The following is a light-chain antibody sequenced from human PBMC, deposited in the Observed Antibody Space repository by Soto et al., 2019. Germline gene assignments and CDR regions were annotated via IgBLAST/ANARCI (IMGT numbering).Light chain of an antibody. CDR3: RQLNSYLGT. Sequence: DIQLTQSPSFLSASVGDRVTITCRASQGISSYLAWYQQKPGKAPKLLIYAASTLQSGVPSRFSGSGSGTEFTLTISSLQPEDFATYYCRQLNSYLGTFGQGTKLEIK. CDR2: AAS. CDR1: QGISSY. J-gene: IGKJ2*01. V-gene: IGKV1-9*01.